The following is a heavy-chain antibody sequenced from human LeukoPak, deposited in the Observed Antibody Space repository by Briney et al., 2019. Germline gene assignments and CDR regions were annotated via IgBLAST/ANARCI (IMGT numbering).Heavy chain of an antibody. D-gene: IGHD3-16*01. CDR3: TREGVYTPDPSSYHRHAFDV. V-gene: IGHV1-69*04. Sequence: SVKVSCKASGDNFSSYVITWVRQAPGQGLEWMGRIIPTLDVANFAQKFKGRVTITADRSTNTAHLELSSLKSEDTAIYYCTREGVYTPDPSSYHRHAFDVWGKGTVVIVSS. CDR1: GDNFSSYV. J-gene: IGHJ3*01. CDR2: IIPTLDVA.